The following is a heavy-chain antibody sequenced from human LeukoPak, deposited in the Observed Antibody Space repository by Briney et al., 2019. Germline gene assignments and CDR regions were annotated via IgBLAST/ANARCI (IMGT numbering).Heavy chain of an antibody. D-gene: IGHD6-13*01. V-gene: IGHV4-59*01. Sequence: PSETLSLTCTVSGGSISSYYWSWIRQPPGKGLEWIGYIYYSGSTNYNPSLKSRVTISVDTSKNQFSLKLSSVTAADTAVYYCAREEAAAIDYWGQXTLVTVSS. CDR2: IYYSGST. CDR3: AREEAAAIDY. CDR1: GGSISSYY. J-gene: IGHJ4*02.